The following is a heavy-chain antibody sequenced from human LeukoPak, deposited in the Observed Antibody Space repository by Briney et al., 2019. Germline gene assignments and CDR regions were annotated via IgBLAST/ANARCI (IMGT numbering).Heavy chain of an antibody. CDR1: GFTFDDYG. D-gene: IGHD3-22*01. J-gene: IGHJ4*02. Sequence: PGGSLRLSCAASGFTFDDYGMSWVRQAPGKGLEWVSGINWNGGSTVYADSVKGRFTISRDNAKNSLYLQMNSLRAEDTALYYCAREGYYYDSSGYYRIMSFDYWGQGTLVTVSS. V-gene: IGHV3-20*04. CDR2: INWNGGST. CDR3: AREGYYYDSSGYYRIMSFDY.